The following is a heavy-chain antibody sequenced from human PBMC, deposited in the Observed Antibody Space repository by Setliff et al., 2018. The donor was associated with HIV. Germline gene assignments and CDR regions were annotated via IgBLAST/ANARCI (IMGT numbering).Heavy chain of an antibody. CDR1: GDSISTDY. J-gene: IGHJ4*02. CDR3: ARHSPSDY. CDR2: IYNSAST. Sequence: SETLSLTCTVSGDSISTDYWTWIRQPPGKGLEWIGYIYNSASTSYNPSLKSRVTISVDTSKNQFSLKLSSVTAADAAVYYCARHSPSDYWGQGTRVTV. V-gene: IGHV4-59*08.